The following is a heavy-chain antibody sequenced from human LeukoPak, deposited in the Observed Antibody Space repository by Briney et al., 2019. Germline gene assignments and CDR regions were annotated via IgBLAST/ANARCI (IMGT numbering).Heavy chain of an antibody. J-gene: IGHJ5*02. V-gene: IGHV3-7*01. CDR3: ARVPGYCSSASCSGRGSEFDP. CDR2: IKEDGSEE. CDR1: GFTFSSYW. Sequence: GGSLRLSCAASGFTFSSYWMTWVRQAPGKGLEWVANIKEDGSEEYYVDSVKGRFTISRDNAKNSLYLEMNSLRAEDTAVYYCARVPGYCSSASCSGRGSEFDPWGQGTLVTVSS. D-gene: IGHD2-2*01.